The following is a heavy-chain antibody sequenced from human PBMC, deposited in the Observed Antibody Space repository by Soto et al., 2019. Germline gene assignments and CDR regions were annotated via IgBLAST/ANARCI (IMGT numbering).Heavy chain of an antibody. CDR2: IYWDDDK. J-gene: IGHJ6*02. CDR3: AYLPCSGGSCYWFSFSGMDG. Sequence: QITLKESGPTFVKPTQTLPLTCTFSGLSLSTSGVGVAWIRQPPGKALEWLALIYWDDDKGYRPSLESRLTITKDTSKNQVVLTMTNMDSVDTATYYCAYLPCSGGSCYWFSFSGMDGWGQGTTVTVSS. CDR1: GLSLSTSGVG. D-gene: IGHD2-15*01. V-gene: IGHV2-5*02.